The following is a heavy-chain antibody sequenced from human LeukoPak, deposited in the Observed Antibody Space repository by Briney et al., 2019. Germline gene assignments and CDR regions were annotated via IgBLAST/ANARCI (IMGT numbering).Heavy chain of an antibody. Sequence: GGSLRLSCAASGFTFSNYWMHWVRQAPGKGLEWVSVIYSGGSTYYADSVKGRFTISRDNSKNTLYLQMNSLRAEDTAVYYCAKDRGYCSSTSCYIDAFDIWGQGTMVTVSS. D-gene: IGHD2-2*02. CDR1: GFTFSNYW. V-gene: IGHV3-53*01. CDR3: AKDRGYCSSTSCYIDAFDI. J-gene: IGHJ3*02. CDR2: IYSGGST.